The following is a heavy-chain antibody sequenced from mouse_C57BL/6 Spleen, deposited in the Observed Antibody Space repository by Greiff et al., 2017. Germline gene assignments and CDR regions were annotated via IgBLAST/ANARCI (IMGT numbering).Heavy chain of an antibody. Sequence: EVKLMESGGGLVQPGGSLKLSCAASGFTFSDYGMAWVRQAPRKGPEWVAFISNLAYSIYYADTVTGRFTISRENAKNTLYLEMSSLRSEDTAMYYCARSTGSDWYFDVWGTGTTVTVSS. CDR2: ISNLAYSI. J-gene: IGHJ1*03. V-gene: IGHV5-15*01. CDR1: GFTFSDYG. D-gene: IGHD4-1*02. CDR3: ARSTGSDWYFDV.